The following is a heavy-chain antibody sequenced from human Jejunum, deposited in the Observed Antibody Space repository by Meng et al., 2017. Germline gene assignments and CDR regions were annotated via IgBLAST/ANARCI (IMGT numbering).Heavy chain of an antibody. CDR3: AKDRGGAPFDY. CDR2: IWADGNTK. Sequence: GKSLKISCAASGFSLSSSGMHWVRQAPGKGLEWVAVIWADGNTKDYPDSVKGRFTISRDSSKNTLYLQMNNLRADDTAVYYCAKDRGGAPFDYWGQGTLVTVSS. V-gene: IGHV3-33*06. D-gene: IGHD3-10*01. J-gene: IGHJ4*02. CDR1: GFSLSSSG.